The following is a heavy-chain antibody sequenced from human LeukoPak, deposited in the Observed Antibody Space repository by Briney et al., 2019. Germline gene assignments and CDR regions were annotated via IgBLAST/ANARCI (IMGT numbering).Heavy chain of an antibody. Sequence: ASVKVSCKVSGYTLTELSMHWVRQAPGKGLEWMGGFDPEDGETIYAQKFQGRVTMTEDTSTDTAYMELSSLRSEDTAVYYCATNHHEYSGGWYYFDYWGQGTLVTVSS. V-gene: IGHV1-24*01. CDR2: FDPEDGET. CDR3: ATNHHEYSGGWYYFDY. CDR1: GYTLTELS. J-gene: IGHJ4*02. D-gene: IGHD6-19*01.